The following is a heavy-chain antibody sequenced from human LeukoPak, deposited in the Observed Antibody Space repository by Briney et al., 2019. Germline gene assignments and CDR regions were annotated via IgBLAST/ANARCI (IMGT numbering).Heavy chain of an antibody. Sequence: TSETLSLTCTVSDGSINSYYWSWLRQPPGEGLEWLVYIYYRGSTNYNPSLKSRVTISLDTSKNQFSLRLSSVTAADTAVYYCARSGTAVAGTWYFDYWGQGTLVTVSS. V-gene: IGHV4-59*01. CDR2: IYYRGST. J-gene: IGHJ4*02. CDR1: DGSINSYY. CDR3: ARSGTAVAGTWYFDY. D-gene: IGHD6-19*01.